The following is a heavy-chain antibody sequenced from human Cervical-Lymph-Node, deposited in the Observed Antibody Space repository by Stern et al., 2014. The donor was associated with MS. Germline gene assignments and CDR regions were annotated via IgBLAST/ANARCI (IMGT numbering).Heavy chain of an antibody. CDR1: GGTFRGYT. J-gene: IGHJ5*01. CDR3: ARGMATEDS. V-gene: IGHV1-69*02. D-gene: IGHD5-24*01. Sequence: QVQLVQSGAEVKKPGSSVNVSCRASGGTFRGYTVSWVRQAPGQGLQWMGRVTPLLGITDSAPKFQGRVTITVDKSTTTSYMELSSLTSDDTAIYYCARGMATEDSWGQGTLVTVSA. CDR2: VTPLLGIT.